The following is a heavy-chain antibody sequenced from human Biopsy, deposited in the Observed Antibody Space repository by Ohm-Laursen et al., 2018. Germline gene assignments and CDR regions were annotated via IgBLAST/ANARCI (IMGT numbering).Heavy chain of an antibody. CDR1: GYSIIPSGPEN. Sequence: VTLSLTCTLSGYSIIPSGPENWSWIRQPPGQGLQYIGFIYSGGNTNYNPSLRSRVTMSVDTSKNQFSLRLNSVTAADTAVYYCARGMRTTGWPYFDYWGQGILVTASS. J-gene: IGHJ4*02. CDR2: IYSGGNT. D-gene: IGHD2/OR15-2a*01. V-gene: IGHV4-61*01. CDR3: ARGMRTTGWPYFDY.